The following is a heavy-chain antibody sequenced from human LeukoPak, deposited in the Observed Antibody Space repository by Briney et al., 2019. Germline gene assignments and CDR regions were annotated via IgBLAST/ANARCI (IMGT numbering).Heavy chain of an antibody. D-gene: IGHD6-6*01. CDR1: GYTFSGYY. J-gene: IGHJ4*02. CDR2: ISPSTGGT. CDR3: ARERRGERSSFAY. Sequence: GASVKVSCKASGYTFSGYYIHWVLQAPGQGLEWMGWISPSTGGTNYAQKFQGRVIMTRDTSISTAYMELNRLKSDDTAVYYCARERRGERSSFAYWGQGTLVTVSS. V-gene: IGHV1-2*02.